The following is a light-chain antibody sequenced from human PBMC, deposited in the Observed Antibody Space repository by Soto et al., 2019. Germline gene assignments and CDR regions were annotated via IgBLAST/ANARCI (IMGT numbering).Light chain of an antibody. CDR2: EVS. J-gene: IGLJ2*01. CDR1: SSDVGGYNY. CDR3: SSSTNTNTLVI. V-gene: IGLV2-14*01. Sequence: QSVLTQPASVSGSPGQSITFSCTGTSSDVGGYNYVSWYQHHPGKAPKLMIYEVSNRPSGVSNRFSGSKSGNTASLTISGLQAEDEADYFCSSSTNTNTLVIFGGGTKVTVL.